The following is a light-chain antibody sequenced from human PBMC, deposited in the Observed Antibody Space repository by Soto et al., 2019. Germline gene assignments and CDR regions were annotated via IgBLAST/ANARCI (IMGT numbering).Light chain of an antibody. CDR1: SSDIGAYDY. CDR2: EVN. Sequence: QSALTQPAALAVAPGQSIGSSCTGTSSDIGAYDYVSWFQQHPGKAPKLMISEVNNRPSGVSNRFSGSKSGNTAYLTISGLQVEAEAEYFCFSFPTTSAPVFGTGTKVTVL. J-gene: IGLJ1*01. V-gene: IGLV2-14*01. CDR3: FSFPTTSAPV.